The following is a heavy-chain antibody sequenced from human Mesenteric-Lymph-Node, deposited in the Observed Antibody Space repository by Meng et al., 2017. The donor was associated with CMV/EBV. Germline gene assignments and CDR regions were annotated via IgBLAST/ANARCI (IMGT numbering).Heavy chain of an antibody. CDR2: IYYSGST. V-gene: IGHV4-61*01. CDR1: GGSISSSSYY. J-gene: IGHJ6*02. Sequence: GSLRLSCTVSGGSISSSSYYWSWIRQPPGKGLEWIGYIYYSGSTNYNPSLKSRVTISVDTSKNQFSLKLSSVTAADTAVYYCARVRTPDYYYGMDVWGQGTTVTVSS. D-gene: IGHD1-14*01. CDR3: ARVRTPDYYYGMDV.